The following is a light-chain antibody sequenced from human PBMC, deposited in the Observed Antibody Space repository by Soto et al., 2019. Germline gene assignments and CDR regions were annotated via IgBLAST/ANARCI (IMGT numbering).Light chain of an antibody. CDR3: QEYNTCPWT. J-gene: IGKJ1*01. CDR1: QSVNNN. Sequence: ETLMTQSPATLSVSPGERATLSCRASQSVNNNLAWYQQKLGQAPRVLIYGASTRAPGIPARFTGSGSGTAVILTITSLQSEDYAVYYCQEYNTCPWTFGQGTKVEFK. V-gene: IGKV3-15*01. CDR2: GAS.